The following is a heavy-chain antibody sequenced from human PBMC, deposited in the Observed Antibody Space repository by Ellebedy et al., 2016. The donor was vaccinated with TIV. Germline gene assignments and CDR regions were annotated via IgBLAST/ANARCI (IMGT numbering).Heavy chain of an antibody. J-gene: IGHJ4*02. CDR1: GYTFTSYY. CDR3: ARTKVVPAAMSYYFDY. CDR2: INPSGCST. V-gene: IGHV1-46*01. D-gene: IGHD2-2*01. Sequence: ASVKVFCXASGYTFTSYYMHWVRQAPGQGLEWMGIINPSGCSTSYAQKFQGRVTMTRDTSTSTVYMELSSLRSEDTAVYYCARTKVVPAAMSYYFDYWGQGTLVTVSS.